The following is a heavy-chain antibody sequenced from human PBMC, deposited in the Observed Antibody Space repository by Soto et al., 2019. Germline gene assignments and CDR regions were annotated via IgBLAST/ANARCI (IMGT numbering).Heavy chain of an antibody. CDR2: VSFDGSNK. J-gene: IGHJ6*02. CDR3: ARLPGPLVAVLYIYPLDGREAMSEVDV. Sequence: QMQLVESGGGVVQPGRSLRLSCAASGFTFNYYPMHWVRQAPGKGLECVAVVSFDGSNKYYADSVKGRFTISKDNSKNTLYLQMNSLRREDTAVYYCARLPGPLVAVLYIYPLDGREAMSEVDVWGPGTTVTVSS. CDR1: GFTFNYYP. D-gene: IGHD6-19*01. V-gene: IGHV3-30-3*01.